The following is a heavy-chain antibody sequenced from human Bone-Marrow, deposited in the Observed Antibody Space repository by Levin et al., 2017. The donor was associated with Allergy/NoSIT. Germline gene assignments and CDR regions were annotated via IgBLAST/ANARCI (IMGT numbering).Heavy chain of an antibody. V-gene: IGHV3-33*01. CDR1: GFMFSNYG. J-gene: IGHJ6*03. CDR2: VWSDGTKR. CDR3: ARDGNVLTGLDPFMDV. D-gene: IGHD3-9*01. Sequence: GGSLRLSCVTSGFMFSNYGMHWVRQAPGKGLEWVAFVWSDGTKRYYTDSVKGRFTISRDISKKMLYLQMNSLRAEDTAVYYCARDGNVLTGLDPFMDVWGKGTTVIVSS.